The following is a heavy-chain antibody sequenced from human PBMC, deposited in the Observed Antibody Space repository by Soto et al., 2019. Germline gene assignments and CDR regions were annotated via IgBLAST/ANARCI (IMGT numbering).Heavy chain of an antibody. V-gene: IGHV3-23*01. J-gene: IGHJ4*02. CDR1: GFTFNISA. D-gene: IGHD2-2*02. CDR3: ATVHNTSRSFDY. Sequence: LRHSCSASGFTFNISAMTWVRQAPGKGLEWVSTTGASGRTTYYAHSVKRRFTVSRDNSKNTLDLQMSSLRAEDTAVYYCATVHNTSRSFDYWGQGSLFTVSS. CDR2: TGASGRTT.